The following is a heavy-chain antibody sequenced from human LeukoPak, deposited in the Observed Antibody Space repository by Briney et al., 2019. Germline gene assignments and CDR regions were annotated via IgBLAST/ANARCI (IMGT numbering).Heavy chain of an antibody. Sequence: GGSLRLSCAASGFTFSSYGMHWVRQAPGKGLEWVAFIRYDGSNKYYAVSVKGRFTISRDNSKNTLYLQMNSLRAEDTAVYYCAKGPTPLYSYGEIGIDYWGQGTLVTVSS. CDR1: GFTFSSYG. D-gene: IGHD5-18*01. CDR3: AKGPTPLYSYGEIGIDY. V-gene: IGHV3-30*02. J-gene: IGHJ4*02. CDR2: IRYDGSNK.